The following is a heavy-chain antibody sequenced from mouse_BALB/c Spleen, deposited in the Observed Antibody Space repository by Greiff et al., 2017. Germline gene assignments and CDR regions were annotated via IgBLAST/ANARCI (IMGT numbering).Heavy chain of an antibody. J-gene: IGHJ3*01. CDR2: ISYDGSN. CDR1: GYSITSGYY. D-gene: IGHD1-1*01. CDR3: ARDLDYGTAY. Sequence: ESGPGLVKPSQSLSLTCSVTGYSITSGYYWNWIRQFPGNKLEWMGYISYDGSNNYNPSLKNRISITRDTSKNQFFLKLNSVTTEDTATYYCARDLDYGTAYWGQGTLVTVSA. V-gene: IGHV3-6*02.